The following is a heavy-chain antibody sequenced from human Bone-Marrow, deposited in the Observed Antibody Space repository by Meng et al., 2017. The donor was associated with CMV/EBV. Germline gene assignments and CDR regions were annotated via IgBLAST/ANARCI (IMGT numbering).Heavy chain of an antibody. D-gene: IGHD6-19*01. Sequence: CASSGFIVSSYYMSWVRQAPGKGLEWVSLIYSGGSTYYADTVKGRFTISRDNSKNTLYLQINSLRAEDTAVYYCARHILVAGYFDYWGQGILVTVSS. CDR3: ARHILVAGYFDY. J-gene: IGHJ4*02. CDR1: GFIVSSYY. V-gene: IGHV3-53*01. CDR2: IYSGGST.